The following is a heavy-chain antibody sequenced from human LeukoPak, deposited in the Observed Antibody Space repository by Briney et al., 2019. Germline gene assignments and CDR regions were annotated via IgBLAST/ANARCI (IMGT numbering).Heavy chain of an antibody. Sequence: SETLSLTCAVYGGSFSGYYWSWIRQPPGKGLEWIGEINHSGSTNYNPSLKSRVTISVDTSKNQFSLKLSPVTAADTAVYYCARRREYSGYDYKEFDWWGQGTLVTVSS. CDR2: INHSGST. CDR3: ARRREYSGYDYKEFDW. D-gene: IGHD5-12*01. J-gene: IGHJ4*02. CDR1: GGSFSGYY. V-gene: IGHV4-34*01.